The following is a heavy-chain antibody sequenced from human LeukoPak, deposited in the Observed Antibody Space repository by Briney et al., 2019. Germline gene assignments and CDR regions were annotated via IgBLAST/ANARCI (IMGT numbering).Heavy chain of an antibody. Sequence: PSETLSLTCTVSGGSTSSSSFYSGWTRQPPGKGMEWVGSIYYSGSTYYNPSLKSRVTISVDTSKNEFSLRLSSVTAADTAVYYCAHFRGGAFDFWGRGTMVTVSS. V-gene: IGHV4-39*01. J-gene: IGHJ3*01. CDR2: IYYSGST. CDR3: AHFRGGAFDF. D-gene: IGHD3-16*01. CDR1: GGSTSSSSFY.